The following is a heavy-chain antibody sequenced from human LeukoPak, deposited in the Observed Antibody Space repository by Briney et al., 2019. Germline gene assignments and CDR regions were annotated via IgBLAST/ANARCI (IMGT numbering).Heavy chain of an antibody. D-gene: IGHD3-10*01. CDR3: ARDHVIKQAPPGY. Sequence: PGGSLRLSCAASEFTFSSHGMHWVRQAPGKGLEWVAFIRSDGSDKYYADSVKGRFTISRDNSKNTVYLQMNSLRAEDTAVYYCARDHVIKQAPPGYWGQGTLVTVSS. J-gene: IGHJ4*02. V-gene: IGHV3-30*02. CDR1: EFTFSSHG. CDR2: IRSDGSDK.